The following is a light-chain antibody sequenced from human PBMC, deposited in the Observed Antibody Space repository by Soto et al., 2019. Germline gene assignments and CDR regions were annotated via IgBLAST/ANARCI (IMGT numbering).Light chain of an antibody. CDR1: QSVSRY. V-gene: IGKV1-39*01. CDR3: QQSYITPPIT. CDR2: AAS. J-gene: IGKJ5*01. Sequence: DVQMTQSHSSLSAVVGDRLTITCRVSQSVSRYLNWYQHKPGKAPKLLINAASNLRSGVPSRFSGSGSGTDFTLTIDGLQPEDFAVYYCQQSYITPPITFGQGTRLEI.